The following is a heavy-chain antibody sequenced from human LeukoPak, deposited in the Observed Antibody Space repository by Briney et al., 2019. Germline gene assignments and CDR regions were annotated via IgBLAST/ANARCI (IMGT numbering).Heavy chain of an antibody. CDR3: ARGYGSSSYNWFDP. V-gene: IGHV4-34*01. CDR1: GGSFSGYH. J-gene: IGHJ5*02. CDR2: INHSGST. Sequence: SETLSITCAVYGGSFSGYHWSWIRQPPGKGLEWIGEINHSGSTNYNPSLKSRVTISVDTSKNQFSLKLRSVTAADTAVYYCARGYGSSSYNWFDPWGQGTLVTVPS. D-gene: IGHD6-6*01.